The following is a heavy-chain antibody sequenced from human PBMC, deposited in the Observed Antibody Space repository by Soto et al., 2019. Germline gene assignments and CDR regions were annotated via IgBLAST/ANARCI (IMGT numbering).Heavy chain of an antibody. J-gene: IGHJ6*02. D-gene: IGHD3-10*01. CDR3: ARGRRYIWFGEFNRYYYYGMDV. Sequence: PSETLSLTCAVYGGSFSGYYWSWIRQPPGKGLEWIGEINHSGSTNYNPSLKSRVTISVDTSKNQFSLKLSSVTAADTAVYYCARGRRYIWFGEFNRYYYYGMDVWGQGTTVTVSS. CDR1: GGSFSGYY. V-gene: IGHV4-34*01. CDR2: INHSGST.